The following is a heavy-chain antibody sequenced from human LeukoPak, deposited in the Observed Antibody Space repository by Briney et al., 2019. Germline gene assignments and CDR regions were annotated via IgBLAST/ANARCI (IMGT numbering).Heavy chain of an antibody. J-gene: IGHJ6*03. Sequence: KPSETLSLTCTVSGGSISSYYWSWIRQPPGKGLEWIGYIYYSGSTNYNPSLKSRVTISVDTSKNQFSLKLSSVTAADTAVYYCARVTFRYYYYMDVWGKGTTVTVSS. CDR3: ARVTFRYYYYMDV. D-gene: IGHD2-21*02. CDR1: GGSISSYY. V-gene: IGHV4-59*01. CDR2: IYYSGST.